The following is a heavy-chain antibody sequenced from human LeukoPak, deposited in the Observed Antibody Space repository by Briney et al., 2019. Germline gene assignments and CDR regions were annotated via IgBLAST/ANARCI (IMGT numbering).Heavy chain of an antibody. CDR1: GFTVSSTY. D-gene: IGHD6-6*01. Sequence: GGSLRLSCAASGFTVSSTYLTWVRQAPGKGLEWLSVIYSGGYTYYEDSVKGRFFISRDISENMVYLQMNSLSVEDTAVYFCARGRPAHYFDSWGPGTMVTVS. CDR3: ARGRPAHYFDS. CDR2: IYSGGYT. J-gene: IGHJ4*02. V-gene: IGHV3-66*01.